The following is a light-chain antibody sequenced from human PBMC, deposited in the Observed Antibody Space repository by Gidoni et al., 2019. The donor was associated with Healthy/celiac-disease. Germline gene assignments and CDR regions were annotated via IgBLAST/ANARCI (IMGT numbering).Light chain of an antibody. CDR3: KQAYNTPPCT. V-gene: IGKV4-1*01. Sequence: IVLTQPPASLPVSLGDRATINCKPIQSLLYISNNKNYFAWYQQKPGQLPKLLIYWGSTRESGVPDRFSGSGSGTDFTLTISSLQAEDVAVYYCKQAYNTPPCTFGQGTKLEIK. J-gene: IGKJ2*02. CDR1: QSLLYISNNKNY. CDR2: WGS.